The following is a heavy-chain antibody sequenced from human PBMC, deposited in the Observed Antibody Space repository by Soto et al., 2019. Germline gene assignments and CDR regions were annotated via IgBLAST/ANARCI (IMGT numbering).Heavy chain of an antibody. J-gene: IGHJ4*02. D-gene: IGHD3-3*01. V-gene: IGHV3-7*04. CDR3: ARAYYDFWSGFRGEFDY. CDR2: IKQDGSET. Sequence: GGSLRLSCTASGFTFGSYWMNWVRQAPGKGLEWVANIKQDGSETNFVDSVRGRFTISRDNAKNSLSLQMNSLRAEDTAVYYCARAYYDFWSGFRGEFDYWGQGTLVTVSS. CDR1: GFTFGSYW.